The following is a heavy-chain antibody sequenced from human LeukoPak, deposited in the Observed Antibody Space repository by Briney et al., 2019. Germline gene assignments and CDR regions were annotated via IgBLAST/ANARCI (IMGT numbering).Heavy chain of an antibody. D-gene: IGHD3-10*01. CDR2: IYYSGTT. Sequence: SETLSLTCTVSGGSISGYYWSWIRQPPGKGLEWIGYIYYSGTTNYNPSLKSRVTISVDTSKNQFSLKVRSVTAADTAVYYCAREGFLGSGSYPDYWGQGTLVTVSS. V-gene: IGHV4-59*01. CDR3: AREGFLGSGSYPDY. CDR1: GGSISGYY. J-gene: IGHJ4*02.